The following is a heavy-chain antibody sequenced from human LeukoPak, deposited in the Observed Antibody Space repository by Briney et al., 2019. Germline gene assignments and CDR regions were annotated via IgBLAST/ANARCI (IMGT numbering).Heavy chain of an antibody. V-gene: IGHV4-34*01. J-gene: IGHJ4*02. Sequence: SETLSLTCAVYGGSFSGYYWSWIRQSPGKGLEWIGEINHSGSTNYSPSLKSRVTISVDTSKKQYSLKLSSVIAADTAVYYCARQRSYAFDFDYWGQGTLVTVSS. CDR3: ARQRSYAFDFDY. D-gene: IGHD4-17*01. CDR1: GGSFSGYY. CDR2: INHSGST.